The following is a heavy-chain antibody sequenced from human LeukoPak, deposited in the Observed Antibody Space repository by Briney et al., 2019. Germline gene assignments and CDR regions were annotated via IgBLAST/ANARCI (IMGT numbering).Heavy chain of an antibody. V-gene: IGHV3-7*01. J-gene: IGHJ4*02. Sequence: GGSLRLSCAASGFTFSNYWMSWVRQAPGKGLEWVGNIKQDGSEKSYVGSVKGRFTISRDNAKNSLYLQMNSLSAEDTAVYYCAREAYWGQGTLVTVSS. CDR2: IKQDGSEK. CDR1: GFTFSNYW. CDR3: AREAY.